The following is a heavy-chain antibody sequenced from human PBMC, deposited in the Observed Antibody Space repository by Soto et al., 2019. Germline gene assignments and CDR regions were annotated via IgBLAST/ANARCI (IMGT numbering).Heavy chain of an antibody. J-gene: IGHJ3*02. CDR2: IYPNSGAT. D-gene: IGHD3-9*01. Sequence: ASVKVSCKTSGYTFTAYYLHWVRQAPGQGLEWMGWIYPNSGATNYAQKFQGRVTMTTDTSIGTVYMELSRLRSDDTAVYYCARDSHYDILTGYSRNACDMWGQGTMVTVSS. V-gene: IGHV1-2*02. CDR3: ARDSHYDILTGYSRNACDM. CDR1: GYTFTAYY.